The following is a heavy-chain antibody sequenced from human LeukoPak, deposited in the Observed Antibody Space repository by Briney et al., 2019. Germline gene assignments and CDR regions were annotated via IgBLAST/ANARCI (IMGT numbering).Heavy chain of an antibody. CDR2: IYYSGST. V-gene: IGHV4-59*08. Sequence: SETLSLTCAVYGGSFSGYYWSWIRQPPGKGLEWIGYIYYSGSTNYNPSLKSRVTISVDTSKNQFSLKLSSVTAADTAVYYCARHVVVPAAMPSYYYGMDVWGQGTTVTVSS. CDR1: GGSFSGYY. J-gene: IGHJ6*02. D-gene: IGHD2-2*01. CDR3: ARHVVVPAAMPSYYYGMDV.